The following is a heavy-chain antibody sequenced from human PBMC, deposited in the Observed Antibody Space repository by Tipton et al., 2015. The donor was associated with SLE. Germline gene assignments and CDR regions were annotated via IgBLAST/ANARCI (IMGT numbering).Heavy chain of an antibody. J-gene: IGHJ5*02. CDR3: AIRRGLYCSSTSRPVGFDP. Sequence: GLVKPSETLSLTCAVYGGSFSGYYWSWIRQPPGKGLEWIGEINHSGSTNYNPSLKSRVTISVDTSKNQFSLKLSSVTAADTAVYYCAIRRGLYCSSTSRPVGFDPWGQGTLVTVSS. CDR1: GGSFSGYY. CDR2: INHSGST. V-gene: IGHV4-34*01. D-gene: IGHD2-2*01.